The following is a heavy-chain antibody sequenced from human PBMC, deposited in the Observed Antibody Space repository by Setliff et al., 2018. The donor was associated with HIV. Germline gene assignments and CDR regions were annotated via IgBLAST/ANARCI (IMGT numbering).Heavy chain of an antibody. CDR1: GGSISSYY. J-gene: IGHJ4*02. D-gene: IGHD6-19*01. V-gene: IGHV4-4*08. CDR3: ARAYSSGWYYFDY. Sequence: SETLSLTCTVSGGSISSYYWSWIRQPQGQGLEWIGYIYTSGSTNCNPSLKSRVTISVDTSKNQYSLKLSSVTAADSAVYYCARAYSSGWYYFDYWGQGTLVTVSS. CDR2: IYTSGST.